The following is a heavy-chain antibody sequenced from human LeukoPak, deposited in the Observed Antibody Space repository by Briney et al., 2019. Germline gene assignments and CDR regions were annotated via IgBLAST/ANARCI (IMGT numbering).Heavy chain of an antibody. J-gene: IGHJ4*02. Sequence: PGGSLRLSCVASGFTFSNFAMHWVRQAPGKGLEWVTLISFDGSNKYYADSVRGRFTISRDNSKNTLYVQMNSLRDEDTAVYYCAKGQRWESPHYLDSWGQGTLVTVSS. D-gene: IGHD1-26*01. CDR3: AKGQRWESPHYLDS. V-gene: IGHV3-30-3*01. CDR2: ISFDGSNK. CDR1: GFTFSNFA.